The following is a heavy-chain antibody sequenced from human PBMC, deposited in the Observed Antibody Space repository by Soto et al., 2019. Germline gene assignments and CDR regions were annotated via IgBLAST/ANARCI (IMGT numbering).Heavy chain of an antibody. Sequence: QVQLVQSGAEVKKPGSSVKVSCKASGGTFSSYTISWVRQAPGQGLEWMGRIIPILGIANYAQKFQGRVTITADKSTSTAYMELRSLRSEDTAVYYCARDQFGEANPSYWGQGTLVTVSS. J-gene: IGHJ4*02. V-gene: IGHV1-69*08. D-gene: IGHD3-10*01. CDR2: IIPILGIA. CDR1: GGTFSSYT. CDR3: ARDQFGEANPSY.